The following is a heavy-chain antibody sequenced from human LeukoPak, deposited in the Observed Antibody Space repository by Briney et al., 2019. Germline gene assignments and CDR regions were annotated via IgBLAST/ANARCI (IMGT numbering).Heavy chain of an antibody. V-gene: IGHV3-11*04. CDR3: ARGRYSSSSHWFDP. D-gene: IGHD6-6*01. Sequence: GGSLRLSCAASGFTFSDYYMSWIRQAPGKGLEWVSYISSSGSTIYYADSVKGRFTISRDNAKNSLYLQMNSLRAEDTAVYYCARGRYSSSSHWFDPWGQGTLVTVSS. CDR2: ISSSGSTI. J-gene: IGHJ5*02. CDR1: GFTFSDYY.